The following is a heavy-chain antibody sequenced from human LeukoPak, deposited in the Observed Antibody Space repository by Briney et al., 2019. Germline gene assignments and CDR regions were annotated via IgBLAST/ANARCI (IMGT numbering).Heavy chain of an antibody. CDR2: ISSSSSTI. Sequence: PGGSLRLSCAASGFTFSSYSMTWVRQAPGKGLEWVSYISSSSSTIYYADSVKGRFTISRDNAKNSLYLQMNSLRAEDTAVYYCARDTLHYYDSSGYPSGFDPWGQGTLVTVSS. J-gene: IGHJ5*02. D-gene: IGHD3-22*01. V-gene: IGHV3-48*01. CDR3: ARDTLHYYDSSGYPSGFDP. CDR1: GFTFSSYS.